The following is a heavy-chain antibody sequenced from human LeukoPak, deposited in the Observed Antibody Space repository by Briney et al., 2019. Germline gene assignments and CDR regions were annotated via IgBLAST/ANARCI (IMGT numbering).Heavy chain of an antibody. Sequence: SETLSLTCGVSGASITSTNWWSWVRQSPGQGLEWIGEISLTEQTNHNPSLSGRVTMLLDESSNHLSLHLTSVTAADTATYYCSRESGAFCPFGYWGQGTLVIVPS. CDR3: SRESGAFCPFGY. CDR2: ISLTEQT. CDR1: GASITSTNW. J-gene: IGHJ4*02. D-gene: IGHD1-26*01. V-gene: IGHV4-4*02.